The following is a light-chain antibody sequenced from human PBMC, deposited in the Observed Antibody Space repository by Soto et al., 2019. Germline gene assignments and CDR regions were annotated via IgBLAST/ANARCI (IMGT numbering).Light chain of an antibody. CDR1: QSVSSY. J-gene: IGKJ1*01. Sequence: EIVLTQSPATLSLSPGERATLSCRASQSVSSYLAWYQQKPGQAHRLLMYDASNRATGIPARLSGSGSGTDFTLTISSLEPEDFAVYYCQQRSNWPRTFGQGTKVEIK. V-gene: IGKV3-11*01. CDR3: QQRSNWPRT. CDR2: DAS.